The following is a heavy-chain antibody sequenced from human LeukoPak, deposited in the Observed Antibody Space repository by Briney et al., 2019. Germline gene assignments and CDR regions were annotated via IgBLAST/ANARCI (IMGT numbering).Heavy chain of an antibody. D-gene: IGHD6-6*01. CDR3: ASLQGGSSSPEDYYYGMDV. CDR2: IYYSGST. Sequence: SETLSLTCTVSGGSISSYYWSWIRQPPGKGLEWIGYIYYSGSTNYNPSLKSRVTISVDTSKNQFSLKLSSVTAADTAVYYCASLQGGSSSPEDYYYGMDVWGQGTTVTVSS. CDR1: GGSISSYY. V-gene: IGHV4-59*08. J-gene: IGHJ6*02.